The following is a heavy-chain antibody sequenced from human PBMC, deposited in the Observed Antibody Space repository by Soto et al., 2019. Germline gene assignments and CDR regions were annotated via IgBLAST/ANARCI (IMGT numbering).Heavy chain of an antibody. V-gene: IGHV3-23*01. J-gene: IGHJ4*02. CDR1: GFTFSSYS. CDR3: AKELPHPDERWIAPMVRGVPLTPFDY. Sequence: PGGSLRLSCAASGFTFSSYSMNWVRQAPGKGLEWVSAISGSGGSTYYADSVKGRFTISRDNSKNTLYLQMNSLRAEDTAVYYCAKELPHPDERWIAPMVRGVPLTPFDYWGQGTLVTVSS. D-gene: IGHD3-10*01. CDR2: ISGSGGST.